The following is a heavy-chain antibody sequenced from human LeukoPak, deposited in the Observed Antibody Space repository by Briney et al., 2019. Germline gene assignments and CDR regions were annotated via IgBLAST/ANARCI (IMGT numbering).Heavy chain of an antibody. CDR3: ARGPRAAADDY. CDR2: INAGNGNT. CDR1: GYTFINFA. Sequence: ASVKVSCKASGYTFINFAINWGRQAPGQRPEWMGWINAGNGNTKYSQKFQGRGTITRDTSASTAYMELSSLTSEDTAVYYCARGPRAAADDYWGQGTLVTVSS. V-gene: IGHV1-3*01. D-gene: IGHD6-13*01. J-gene: IGHJ4*02.